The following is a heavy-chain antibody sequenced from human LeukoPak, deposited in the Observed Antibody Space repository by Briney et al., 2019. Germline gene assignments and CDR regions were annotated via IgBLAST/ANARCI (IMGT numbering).Heavy chain of an antibody. J-gene: IGHJ4*02. CDR3: ARTLSRGSYDY. D-gene: IGHD1-26*01. CDR2: ISAYNGNT. CDR1: GYTFTNYG. V-gene: IGHV1-18*01. Sequence: ASVKVSRKASGYTFTNYGISWARQAPGQGLEWMGWISAYNGNTNYAQKFQGRVTMTTDTSTSTAYMELRSPRSDDTALYYCARTLSRGSYDYWGQGSLVTVSS.